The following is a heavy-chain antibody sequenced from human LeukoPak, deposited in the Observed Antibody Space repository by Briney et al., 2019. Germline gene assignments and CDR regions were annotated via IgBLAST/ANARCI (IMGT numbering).Heavy chain of an antibody. D-gene: IGHD2-2*02. Sequence: GGSLRLSCAASGFTFSSYWMTWVRQAPGKGLEWVACMKEDGSEKYYVDSVKGRFTISRDNAKNSLYLQMNSLRAEDTALYYCARRDIVVVPAAIFGAFDIWGQGTMVTVSS. J-gene: IGHJ3*02. CDR3: ARRDIVVVPAAIFGAFDI. CDR2: MKEDGSEK. CDR1: GFTFSSYW. V-gene: IGHV3-7*03.